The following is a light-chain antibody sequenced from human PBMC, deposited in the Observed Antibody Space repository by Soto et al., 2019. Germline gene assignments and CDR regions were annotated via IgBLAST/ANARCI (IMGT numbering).Light chain of an antibody. V-gene: IGLV2-14*01. CDR1: SSDVGGYNY. CDR2: NVY. J-gene: IGLJ2*01. CDR3: SSYTSSSTRV. Sequence: QSALTQPASVSGSPGQSITISCTGTSSDVGGYNYVSWYQQHPGKAPKLMIYNVYNRPSGVSNPFSGSKSGNTASLTISGLQAEDEADYYCSSYTSSSTRVFGGGTKLTVL.